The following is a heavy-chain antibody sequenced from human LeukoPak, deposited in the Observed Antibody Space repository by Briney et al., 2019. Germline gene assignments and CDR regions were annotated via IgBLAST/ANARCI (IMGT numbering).Heavy chain of an antibody. Sequence: SETLSLTCSISGGSMSGYYWSWIRQPAGKGLEWIGRIYSSESINYSPSLKSRVTMSVDTSKNRFYLKLTSVTAADTALYYCARDRSAAYYRDYFDYWGQGVLVTVFS. D-gene: IGHD3-22*01. J-gene: IGHJ4*02. CDR3: ARDRSAAYYRDYFDY. CDR1: GGSMSGYY. V-gene: IGHV4-4*07. CDR2: IYSSESI.